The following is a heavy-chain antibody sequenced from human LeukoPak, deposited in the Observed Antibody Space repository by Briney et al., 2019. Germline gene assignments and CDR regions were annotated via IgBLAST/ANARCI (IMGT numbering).Heavy chain of an antibody. Sequence: GGSLRLSCAASGFTFSSYGMHWVRQAPGKGLEWVAVISYDGSNKYYADSVKGRFTISRDNSKDTLYLQMNSLRAEDTAVYYCAKDTDYWGQGTLVTVSS. V-gene: IGHV3-30*18. CDR2: ISYDGSNK. CDR3: AKDTDY. CDR1: GFTFSSYG. J-gene: IGHJ4*02.